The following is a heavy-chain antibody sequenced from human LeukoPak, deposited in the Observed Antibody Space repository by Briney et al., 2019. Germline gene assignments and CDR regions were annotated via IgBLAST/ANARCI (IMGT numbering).Heavy chain of an antibody. D-gene: IGHD4-23*01. J-gene: IGHJ5*02. CDR2: IYYSGST. V-gene: IGHV4-31*03. CDR1: GGSISSGGYY. CDR3: ARLLDGGNSVWFDP. Sequence: SETLSLTCTVSGGSISSGGYYWSWTRQHPGKGLEWIGYIYYSGSTYYNPSLKSRVTISVDTSKNQFPLKLSSVTAADTAVYYCARLLDGGNSVWFDPWGQGTLVTVSS.